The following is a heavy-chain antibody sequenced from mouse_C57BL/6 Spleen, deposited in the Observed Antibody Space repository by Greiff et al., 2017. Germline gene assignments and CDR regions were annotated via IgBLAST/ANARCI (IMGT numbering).Heavy chain of an antibody. J-gene: IGHJ2*01. CDR2: IYPGDGDT. CDR3: ARGGYGSSYGY. CDR1: GYAFSSYW. Sequence: VQLQQSGAELVKPGASVKISCKASGYAFSSYWMNWVKQRPGKGLEWIGQIYPGDGDTNYNGKFKGKATLTADKSSSTAYMQLSSLTSEDSAVYFWARGGYGSSYGYWGQGTTLTVSS. D-gene: IGHD1-1*01. V-gene: IGHV1-80*01.